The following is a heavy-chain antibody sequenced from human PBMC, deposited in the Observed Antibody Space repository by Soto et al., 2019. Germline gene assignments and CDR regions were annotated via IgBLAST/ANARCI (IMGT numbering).Heavy chain of an antibody. CDR3: ARDLGNNYGSFAY. CDR2: ISYDGSNK. V-gene: IGHV3-30-3*01. D-gene: IGHD4-17*01. Sequence: GGSLRLSCFASGFTFSNYAMNWVRQAPGKGLEWVAVISYDGSNKYYADSVKGRITISRDNSRNTLYLQMNNLRAEDTAMYYCARDLGNNYGSFAYWGQGTLVTVSS. J-gene: IGHJ4*02. CDR1: GFTFSNYA.